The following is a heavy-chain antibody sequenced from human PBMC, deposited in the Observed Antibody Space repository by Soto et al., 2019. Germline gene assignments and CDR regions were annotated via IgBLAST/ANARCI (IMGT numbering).Heavy chain of an antibody. CDR2: IFYSGTT. CDR3: ARDLWGYCGTDCYPLDV. D-gene: IGHD2-21*02. CDR1: GGSISSGGYY. V-gene: IGHV4-31*03. J-gene: IGHJ6*02. Sequence: SETLSLTCTVSGGSISSGGYYWSWIRQHPGKGLEWIGYIFYSGTTYYNPSLKSRVTISVDTSKNQFSLKLSSVTAADTAVYYCARDLWGYCGTDCYPLDVWGQGTTVTVSS.